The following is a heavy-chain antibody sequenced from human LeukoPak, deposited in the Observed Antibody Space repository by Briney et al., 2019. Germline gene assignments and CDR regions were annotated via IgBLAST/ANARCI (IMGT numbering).Heavy chain of an antibody. V-gene: IGHV3-23*01. J-gene: IGHJ3*02. Sequence: PGGSLRLSCTASGFTFSSYGMSWVRQAPGKGLEWVSAISGSGGSTYYADSVKGRFTISRDNAKNSLYLQMNSLRAEDTAVYYCARAQDGDYDIGAFDIWGQGTMVTVSS. D-gene: IGHD4-17*01. CDR1: GFTFSSYG. CDR2: ISGSGGST. CDR3: ARAQDGDYDIGAFDI.